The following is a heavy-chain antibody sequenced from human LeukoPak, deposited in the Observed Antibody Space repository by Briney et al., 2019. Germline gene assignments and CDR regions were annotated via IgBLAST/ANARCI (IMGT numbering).Heavy chain of an antibody. Sequence: ASVKVSCKASGYTFTGYYMHWVRQAPGQGLEWMGWINPNSGGTNYAQKFQGRVTMTRDTSISTAYMELSRLRSDDTAVHYCARGVAYCGGDCYPIAPWGQGTLVTVSS. CDR1: GYTFTGYY. V-gene: IGHV1-2*02. D-gene: IGHD2-21*02. J-gene: IGHJ5*02. CDR3: ARGVAYCGGDCYPIAP. CDR2: INPNSGGT.